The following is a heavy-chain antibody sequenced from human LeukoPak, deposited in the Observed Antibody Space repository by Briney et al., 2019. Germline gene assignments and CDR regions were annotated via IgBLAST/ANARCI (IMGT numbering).Heavy chain of an antibody. V-gene: IGHV4-59*01. CDR3: ARTLLTGEADY. D-gene: IGHD7-27*01. J-gene: IGHJ4*02. CDR1: GGSISSYY. CDR2: IYYSGST. Sequence: PSETLSLTCTVSGGSISSYYWSWIRQPPGKGLEWIGYIYYSGSTNYNPSLKSRVTISVDTSKNQFSLKLSSVTAADTAVYYCARTLLTGEADYWGQGTLVTVSS.